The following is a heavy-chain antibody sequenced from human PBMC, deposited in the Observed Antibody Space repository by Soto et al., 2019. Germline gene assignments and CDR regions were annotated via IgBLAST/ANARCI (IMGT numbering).Heavy chain of an antibody. J-gene: IGHJ4*02. V-gene: IGHV3-11*01. CDR1: GFTFSDYY. D-gene: IGHD6-19*01. Sequence: GGSLRLSCAASGFTFSDYYMSWIRQAPGKGLEWVSYISSSGSTIYYADSVKGRFTISRDNAKNSLYLQMNSLRAEDTAVYYSARDARGIAVAYDYWGQGTLVTVSS. CDR2: ISSSGSTI. CDR3: ARDARGIAVAYDY.